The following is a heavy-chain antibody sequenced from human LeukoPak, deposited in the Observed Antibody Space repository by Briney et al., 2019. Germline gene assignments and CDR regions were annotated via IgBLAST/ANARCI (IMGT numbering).Heavy chain of an antibody. V-gene: IGHV1-2*04. Sequence: GASVKVSCKASGYTFTGYYMHWVRQAPGQGLEWMGWINPNSGGTNYAQKFQGWVTMTRDTSISTAYMELSRLRSDDTAVYYCASTVGATTTLAFDIWGQGTMVTVSS. CDR3: ASTVGATTTLAFDI. CDR2: INPNSGGT. D-gene: IGHD1-26*01. J-gene: IGHJ3*02. CDR1: GYTFTGYY.